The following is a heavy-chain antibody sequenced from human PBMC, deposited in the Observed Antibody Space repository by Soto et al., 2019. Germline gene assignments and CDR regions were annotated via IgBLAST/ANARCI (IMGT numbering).Heavy chain of an antibody. V-gene: IGHV3-23*01. CDR2: ISASGGDT. J-gene: IGHJ6*02. Sequence: PGWSLRLSCAASVFTFSIYAMSWFRQAPGQGLEWVSAISASGGDTYYADSVKGRFTISRDISKSTLYLQMNRLRAEDTALYYCAKGLATFYYYGMDVWGQGTTVTVSS. CDR1: VFTFSIYA. D-gene: IGHD3-9*01. CDR3: AKGLATFYYYGMDV.